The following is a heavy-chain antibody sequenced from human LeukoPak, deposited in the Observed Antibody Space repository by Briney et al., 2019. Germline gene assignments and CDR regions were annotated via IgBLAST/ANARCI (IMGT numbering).Heavy chain of an antibody. D-gene: IGHD3-22*01. CDR1: GGSISSGDYY. Sequence: SETLSLTCTVSGGSISSGDYYWSWIHQPPGKGLEWIGYIYYSGSTYYNPSLKSRVTISVDTSKNQFSLKLSSVTAADTAVYYCARDGYDSSGYAYRGQGTLVTVSS. J-gene: IGHJ4*02. CDR3: ARDGYDSSGYAY. V-gene: IGHV4-30-4*01. CDR2: IYYSGST.